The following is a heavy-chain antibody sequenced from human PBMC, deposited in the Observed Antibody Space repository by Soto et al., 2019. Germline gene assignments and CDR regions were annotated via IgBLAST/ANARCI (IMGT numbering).Heavy chain of an antibody. CDR2: ISGSGDST. V-gene: IGHV3-23*01. CDR1: GFTFSSYA. CDR3: ARSDYGDAPGY. Sequence: GGSLRLSCAASGFTFSSYAMSWVRQAPGKGLEWVSAISGSGDSTYYADSVKGRFTISRDNSKNTLLLQMNSLSAEDTAVYYCARSDYGDAPGYWGQGTLVTVSS. D-gene: IGHD4-17*01. J-gene: IGHJ4*02.